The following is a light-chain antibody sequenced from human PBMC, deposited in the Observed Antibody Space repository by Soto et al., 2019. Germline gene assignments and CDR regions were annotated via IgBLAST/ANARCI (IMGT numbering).Light chain of an antibody. CDR1: QSVSSY. Sequence: EIVLTQSAATLSLSPGERATLSCRASQSVSSYLAWYQQKPGQAPRLLIYDASNRATGIPARFSGSGSGTDFTLTISSLEPEDFAVYYCQQRSNWPPATFGQGTRLEIK. CDR3: QQRSNWPPAT. CDR2: DAS. J-gene: IGKJ5*01. V-gene: IGKV3-11*01.